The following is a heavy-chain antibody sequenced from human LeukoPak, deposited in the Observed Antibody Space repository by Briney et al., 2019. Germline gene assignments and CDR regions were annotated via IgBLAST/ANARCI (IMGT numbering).Heavy chain of an antibody. V-gene: IGHV3-30*04. CDR2: ISYDGNNK. J-gene: IGHJ5*02. D-gene: IGHD1/OR15-1a*01. Sequence: GGSLRCSCAASGFIFRNYAVHWVRQAPGKGREGGADISYDGNNKYCPEVVKGRLTISRDNSKHTLYLQMDSLTPEDSAVYYCARDKWNRPNWFDPWGQGTLVTVSS. CDR3: ARDKWNRPNWFDP. CDR1: GFIFRNYA.